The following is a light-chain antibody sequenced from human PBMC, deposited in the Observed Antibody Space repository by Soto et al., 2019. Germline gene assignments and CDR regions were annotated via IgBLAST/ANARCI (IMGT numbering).Light chain of an antibody. Sequence: DIQMTQSPSSLSASVGDRVTITCRASQGISNFLAWYQQRPGKVPKLLIYAASILESGVPSRFSGGGSGTHFTLTISSLQPEDVATYYCQKYGSAPQTFGQGTKVEI. J-gene: IGKJ1*01. CDR3: QKYGSAPQT. CDR1: QGISNF. V-gene: IGKV1-27*01. CDR2: AAS.